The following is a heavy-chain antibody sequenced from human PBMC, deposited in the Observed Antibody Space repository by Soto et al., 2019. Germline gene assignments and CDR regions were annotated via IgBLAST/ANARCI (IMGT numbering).Heavy chain of an antibody. D-gene: IGHD6-13*01. CDR2: ISGGGGTT. CDR3: HLAAAGPPIPYFNYYGVDV. J-gene: IGHJ6*02. Sequence: EVQLLESGGDLVQPGRSLRLSCAASGFTFDTYVMSWVRQAPGRGLEWVSAISGGGGTTYYAGSVRGRFTMSRDNSKKTLYLQMNSLRAEDTAVYYCHLAAAGPPIPYFNYYGVDVWGQGTTVIVS. CDR1: GFTFDTYV. V-gene: IGHV3-23*01.